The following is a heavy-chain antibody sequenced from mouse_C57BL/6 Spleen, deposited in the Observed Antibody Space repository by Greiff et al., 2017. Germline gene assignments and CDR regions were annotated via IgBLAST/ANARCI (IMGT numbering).Heavy chain of an antibody. CDR3: ARWQLRRAMDD. CDR1: GYAFSSYW. CDR2: IYPGDGDT. J-gene: IGHJ4*01. Sequence: QVQLQQSGAELVKPGASVKISCKASGYAFSSYWMNWVKQRPGKGLEWIGQIYPGDGDTNYNGKFKGKDTLTADKSSSTAYMQLCSLTSEDSAVYFCARWQLRRAMDDWGPGTSVTVSS. V-gene: IGHV1-80*01. D-gene: IGHD3-2*02.